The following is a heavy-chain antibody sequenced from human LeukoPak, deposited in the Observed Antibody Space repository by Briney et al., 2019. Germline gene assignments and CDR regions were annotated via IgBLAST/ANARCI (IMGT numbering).Heavy chain of an antibody. D-gene: IGHD6-13*01. CDR3: ARVPLEAAADY. Sequence: SDTLSLTCAVYGGSFSGYYWSWVRQPPGKGLEWIGEINHSGRTNYNPSLKSRVTISVDTSKNQFSLKLSSVTAADTAVYYCARVPLEAAADYWGQGTLVTVSS. CDR1: GGSFSGYY. V-gene: IGHV4-34*01. J-gene: IGHJ4*02. CDR2: INHSGRT.